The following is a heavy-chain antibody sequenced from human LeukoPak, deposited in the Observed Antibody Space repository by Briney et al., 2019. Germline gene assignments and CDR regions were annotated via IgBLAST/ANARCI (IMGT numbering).Heavy chain of an antibody. CDR1: GFTFSGSA. CDR2: IRSKTDSYAT. CDR3: TRGFRDYDSRGYTFDY. D-gene: IGHD3-22*01. V-gene: IGHV3-73*01. Sequence: GGSLRLSCAASGFTFSGSAMHWVRQAAGKGLEWVGRIRSKTDSYATAYAASVKGRFTISREDSKNTAYLQMNSLKTEDTAVYYCTRGFRDYDSRGYTFDYWGQGTVVTVSS. J-gene: IGHJ4*02.